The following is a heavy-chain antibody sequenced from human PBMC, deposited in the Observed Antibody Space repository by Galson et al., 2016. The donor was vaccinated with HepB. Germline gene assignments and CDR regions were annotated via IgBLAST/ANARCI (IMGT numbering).Heavy chain of an antibody. J-gene: IGHJ4*02. CDR1: GDSIRSSF. CDR2: IFTTGST. Sequence: SETLSLTCTVSGDSIRSSFWTWIRQPPGKGLEWIGYIFTTGSTNTNPSLKSRVTISVDTSKNQFSLNLRSVTAADTAVYYCAREAAELERHWHFDFWGQGTLVTVSS. CDR3: AREAAELERHWHFDF. D-gene: IGHD1-1*01. V-gene: IGHV4-59*01.